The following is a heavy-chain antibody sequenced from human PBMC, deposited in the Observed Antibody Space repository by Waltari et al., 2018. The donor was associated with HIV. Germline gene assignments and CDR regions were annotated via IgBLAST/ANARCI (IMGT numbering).Heavy chain of an antibody. CDR2: INADSGST. V-gene: IGHV1-2*06. CDR1: GYTFTAYY. J-gene: IGHJ5*02. CDR3: ARRGSSWSYWFDA. Sequence: QVQLVQSGAEVKKRGASVKVSCKASGYTFTAYYMHWVRQATGQGLEWRRRINADSGSTAYAEKFQGRVTMTRDTSISTDYVELSELISDDTAVYYCARRGSSWSYWFDAGGQGTLATVSA. D-gene: IGHD1-26*01.